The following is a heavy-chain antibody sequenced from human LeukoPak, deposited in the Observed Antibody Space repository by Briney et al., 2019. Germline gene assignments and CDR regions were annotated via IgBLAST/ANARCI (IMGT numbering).Heavy chain of an antibody. J-gene: IGHJ4*02. Sequence: PSETLSLTCKVSGGSISGYYWTWIRQSPGKRPEWLAYVRYTGSPSYNPSLKSRVTISVDTSRNQFSLTLTSVTAADTGVYYCARHVAPDKDYFDYWGPGTLVIVSP. V-gene: IGHV4-59*08. CDR1: GGSISGYY. CDR3: ARHVAPDKDYFDY. CDR2: VRYTGSP. D-gene: IGHD2-21*01.